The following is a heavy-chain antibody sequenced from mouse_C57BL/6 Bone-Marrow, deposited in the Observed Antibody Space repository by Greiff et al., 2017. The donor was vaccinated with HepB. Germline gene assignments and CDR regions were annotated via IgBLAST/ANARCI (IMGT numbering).Heavy chain of an antibody. Sequence: QVQVKQSGAELVRPGASVTLSCKASGYTFTDYEMNWVKQTPVHGLEWIGAIYPETGGTAYNQKFKGKAILTADKSSSTAYMELRSLTSEDSAVYYCTDCYGRQYCGDYWGQGTTLTVSS. CDR1: GYTFTDYE. V-gene: IGHV1-15*01. CDR3: TDCYGRQYCGDY. D-gene: IGHD1-1*01. J-gene: IGHJ2*01. CDR2: IYPETGGT.